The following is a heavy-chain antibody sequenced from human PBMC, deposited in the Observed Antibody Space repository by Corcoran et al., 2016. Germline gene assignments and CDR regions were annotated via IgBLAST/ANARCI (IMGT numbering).Heavy chain of an antibody. Sequence: EVQLVESGGGLVQPGGSLRLSCAASGFTFSSYSMNWVRQAPGKGLEWVSYISSSSSTIYYADSVKGRFTISRDNAKNSLYLQMNSLRAGDTAVYYWARDRSRLRGRGVIPTHYYYGMDVWGQGTTVTVSS. CDR2: ISSSSSTI. CDR1: GFTFSSYS. D-gene: IGHD3-10*01. CDR3: ARDRSRLRGRGVIPTHYYYGMDV. V-gene: IGHV3-48*04. J-gene: IGHJ6*02.